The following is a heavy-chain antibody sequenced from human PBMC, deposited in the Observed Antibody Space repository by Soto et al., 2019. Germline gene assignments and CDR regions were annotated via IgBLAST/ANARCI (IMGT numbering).Heavy chain of an antibody. Sequence: ASVKVSCKASGYTFTNYAMHWVRQAPGQRLEYMGWIHPGNGNTKYSQKFQDRVTFTRDTSASTAYMELSSLRSEDTAVYYCAKYRTYYDSTGAHRVFDYWGPGTLVTVSS. V-gene: IGHV1-3*01. J-gene: IGHJ4*02. CDR2: IHPGNGNT. CDR1: GYTFTNYA. CDR3: AKYRTYYDSTGAHRVFDY. D-gene: IGHD3-22*01.